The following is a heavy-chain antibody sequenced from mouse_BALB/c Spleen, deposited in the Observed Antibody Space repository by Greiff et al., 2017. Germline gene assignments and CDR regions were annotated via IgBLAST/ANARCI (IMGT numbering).Heavy chain of an antibody. CDR1: GFTFSSYG. Sequence: EVQGVESGGGLVQPGGSLKLSCAASGFTFSSYGMSWVRQTPDKRLELVATINSNGGSTYYPDSVKGRFTISRDNAKNTLYLQMSSLKSEDTAMYYCARDRGLLYAMDYWGQGTSVTVSS. J-gene: IGHJ4*01. CDR2: INSNGGST. D-gene: IGHD2-3*01. V-gene: IGHV5-6-3*01. CDR3: ARDRGLLYAMDY.